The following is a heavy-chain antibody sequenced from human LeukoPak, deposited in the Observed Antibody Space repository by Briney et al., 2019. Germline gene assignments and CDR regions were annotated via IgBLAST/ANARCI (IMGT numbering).Heavy chain of an antibody. V-gene: IGHV5-51*01. CDR1: GYKFTNYW. CDR3: ARQFYYDRSGFFEGAY. Sequence: GESLKISCKGSGYKFTNYWIGWVRRMPGKGLEWMGSVHPGDSDARYSPSFQGQVTVSADRSISTAYLQWSSLKASDTAMYYCARQFYYDRSGFFEGAYWGQGSLVTVSS. CDR2: VHPGDSDA. J-gene: IGHJ4*02. D-gene: IGHD3-22*01.